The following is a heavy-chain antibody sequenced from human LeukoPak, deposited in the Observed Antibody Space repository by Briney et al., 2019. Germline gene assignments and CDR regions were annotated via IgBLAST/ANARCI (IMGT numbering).Heavy chain of an antibody. Sequence: SETLSLTCTVSGGSISSYYWSWIRQPPPKGLEWIGYIYYSVSTNYNPSLKSRVTISLDTSKNHFSPKLSAVTAAGTAVYYCARHRAVWWPAPWFDPWGQGTLVTVSS. D-gene: IGHD4/OR15-4a*01. CDR3: ARHRAVWWPAPWFDP. CDR2: IYYSVST. CDR1: GGSISSYY. J-gene: IGHJ5*02. V-gene: IGHV4-59*08.